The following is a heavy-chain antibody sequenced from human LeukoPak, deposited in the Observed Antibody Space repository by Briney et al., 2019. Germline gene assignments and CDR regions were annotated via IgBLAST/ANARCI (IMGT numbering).Heavy chain of an antibody. V-gene: IGHV3-30-3*01. Sequence: GRSLRLPCAASGFTFSSNPMHWVRQAPGKGLEWVAVTSHDENNKYYADSVKGRFTISRDNSKNTLYLQMNSLRAEDTAVYYCAKDVFGGIDYWGQGTLVTVSS. CDR1: GFTFSSNP. D-gene: IGHD3-10*01. CDR2: TSHDENNK. CDR3: AKDVFGGIDY. J-gene: IGHJ4*02.